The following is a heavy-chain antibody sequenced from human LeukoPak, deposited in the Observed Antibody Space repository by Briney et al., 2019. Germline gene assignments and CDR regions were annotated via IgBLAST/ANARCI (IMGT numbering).Heavy chain of an antibody. CDR2: IDYSGGT. CDR1: GGSISSYY. Sequence: SETLSLTCTVSGGSISSYYWSWIRQPPGPGLEWIGYIDYSGGTNYNPYLKSRVTISVDTSKNQFSLKLSSVTAADTAVYYCARVEYSSSSGYYYYMDVWGKGTTVTVSS. D-gene: IGHD6-6*01. V-gene: IGHV4-59*01. CDR3: ARVEYSSSSGYYYYMDV. J-gene: IGHJ6*03.